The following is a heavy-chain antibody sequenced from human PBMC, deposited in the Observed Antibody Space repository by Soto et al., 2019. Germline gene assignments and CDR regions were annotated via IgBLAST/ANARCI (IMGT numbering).Heavy chain of an antibody. V-gene: IGHV1-69*02. CDR1: GGTFSSYT. CDR2: IIPILGIA. J-gene: IGHJ3*02. CDR3: AGNDYGDPGAFDI. Sequence: SVKVSCKTSGGTFSSYTISWVRQAPGQGLEWMGRIIPILGIANYAQKFQGRVTITADKSTSTAYMELSSLRSEDTAVYYCAGNDYGDPGAFDIWGQGTMVTVSS. D-gene: IGHD4-17*01.